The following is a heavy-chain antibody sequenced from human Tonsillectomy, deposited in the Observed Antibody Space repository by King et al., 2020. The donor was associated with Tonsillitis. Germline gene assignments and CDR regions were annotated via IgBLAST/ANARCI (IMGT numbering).Heavy chain of an antibody. V-gene: IGHV4-59*01. J-gene: IGHJ4*02. CDR3: ARDHLSGFDY. Sequence: VQLQESGPGLVKPSETLSLTCTVSGGSISSYYWSWIRQPPGKGLEWIGYIYYSGSTNYNPSLQSRVTITVDKSKNQFSLKLSSVTAADTAVYYCARDHLSGFDYWGQGTLVTVSS. CDR2: IYYSGST. CDR1: GGSISSYY. D-gene: IGHD1-26*01.